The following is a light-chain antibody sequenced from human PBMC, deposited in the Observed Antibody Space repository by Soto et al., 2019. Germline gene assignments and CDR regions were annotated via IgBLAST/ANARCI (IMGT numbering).Light chain of an antibody. CDR1: QSIDKY. CDR3: QQSYSSPGT. V-gene: IGKV1-39*01. CDR2: AAP. J-gene: IGKJ1*01. Sequence: DIQMTQSPSSLSASVGERVTITCRASQSIDKYLNSYQHKPGKAPYLLIYAAPHLRSGVPTSFSVRATATSFTLTISSLQSEDLATYYCQQSYSSPGTFGRGTKVELK.